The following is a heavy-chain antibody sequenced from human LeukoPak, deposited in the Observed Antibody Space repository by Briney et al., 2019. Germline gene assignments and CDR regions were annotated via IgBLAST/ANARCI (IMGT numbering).Heavy chain of an antibody. Sequence: GRSLRLSCAASGFTFSSHSMNWVRQAPGKGLEWVSSISSSSNYIYYADSVKGRFTISRDNAKNSLYLQMNSLRAEDTAVYYCARDSGYYDSSGYYYYFDYWGQGTLVTVSS. CDR1: GFTFSSHS. V-gene: IGHV3-21*01. CDR3: ARDSGYYDSSGYYYYFDY. D-gene: IGHD3-22*01. J-gene: IGHJ4*02. CDR2: ISSSSNYI.